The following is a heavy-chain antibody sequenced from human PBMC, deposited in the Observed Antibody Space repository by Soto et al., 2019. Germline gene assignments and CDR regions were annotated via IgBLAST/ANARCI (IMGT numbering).Heavy chain of an antibody. D-gene: IGHD3-3*01. Sequence: GGSLRLSCADSGFTFSSYSMNWVRQAPGKGLEWVSYISSSSSTIYYADSVKGRFTISRDNAKNSLYLQMNSLRAEDTAVYYCARSALWSGYYKRGYYYYYMDVWAKGPRSPSP. CDR2: ISSSSSTI. V-gene: IGHV3-48*01. J-gene: IGHJ6*03. CDR1: GFTFSSYS. CDR3: ARSALWSGYYKRGYYYYYMDV.